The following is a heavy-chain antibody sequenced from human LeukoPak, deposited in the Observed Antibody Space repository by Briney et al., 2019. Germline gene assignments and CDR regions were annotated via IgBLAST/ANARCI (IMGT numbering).Heavy chain of an antibody. V-gene: IGHV3-48*03. CDR1: GFTFSTYE. CDR3: ARGDKVEMATIGP. J-gene: IGHJ5*02. CDR2: ISPRGSTI. D-gene: IGHD5-24*01. Sequence: GGSLRLSCAASGFTFSTYEMSWVRQAPGKGLEWVSYISPRGSTIHYADSVKGRFTITRDNSKNTRYLQMNSLRAEDTAVYYCARGDKVEMATIGPWGQGTLVTVSS.